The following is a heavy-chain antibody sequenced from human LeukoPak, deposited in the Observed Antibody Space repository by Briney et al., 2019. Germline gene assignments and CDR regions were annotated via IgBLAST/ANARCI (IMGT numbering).Heavy chain of an antibody. CDR1: GLTFSNYA. CDR2: ITSGFTP. D-gene: IGHD1-26*01. Sequence: SGGSLRLSCAASGLTFSNYAMSWFRQAPGKGLEWVSGITSGFTPHYADSVKGRFTISRDNSKNTLYLQMNSLRAEDTAVYYCAKDKGGRIVGATTFDYWGQGTLVTVSS. V-gene: IGHV3-23*01. CDR3: AKDKGGRIVGATTFDY. J-gene: IGHJ4*02.